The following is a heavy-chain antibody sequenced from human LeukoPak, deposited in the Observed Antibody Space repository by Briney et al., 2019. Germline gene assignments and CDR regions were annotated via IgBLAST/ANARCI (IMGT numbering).Heavy chain of an antibody. CDR2: IYYSGST. CDR1: GGSISSSNYY. V-gene: IGHV4-39*07. J-gene: IGHJ4*02. CDR3: ARVGRDILTGYYLLDY. D-gene: IGHD3-9*01. Sequence: SETLSLTCTVSGGSISSSNYYWGWIRQPPGKGLEWIGSIYYSGSTYYSPSLKSRVTISVDTSKNQFSLNLSPVTAADTAVYYCARVGRDILTGYYLLDYWGQGTLVTVSS.